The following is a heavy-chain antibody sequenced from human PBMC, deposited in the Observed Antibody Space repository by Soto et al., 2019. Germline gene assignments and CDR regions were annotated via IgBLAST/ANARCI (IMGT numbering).Heavy chain of an antibody. Sequence: GESLKISCKGSGYSFTSYWIGWVRQMPGKGLEWMGIIYPGDSDTRYSPSLQGQVTISADKSISTAYLQWSSLKASDTAMYYCGRLTYYYYYGMDVWGQGTTVTVSS. CDR3: GRLTYYYYYGMDV. CDR2: IYPGDSDT. V-gene: IGHV5-51*01. J-gene: IGHJ6*02. D-gene: IGHD3-22*01. CDR1: GYSFTSYW.